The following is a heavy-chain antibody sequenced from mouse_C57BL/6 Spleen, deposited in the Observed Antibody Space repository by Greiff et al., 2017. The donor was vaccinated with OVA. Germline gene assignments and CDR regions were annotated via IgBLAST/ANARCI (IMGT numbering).Heavy chain of an antibody. Sequence: QVQLQQSGPELVKPGASVKISCKASGYSFTSYYIHWVKQRPGQGLEWIGWIYPGSGNTKYNEKFKGKATLTADTSSSTAYMQLSSLTSEDSAVYYCARSYGYDEGFAYWGQGTLVTVSA. V-gene: IGHV1-66*01. D-gene: IGHD2-2*01. CDR1: GYSFTSYY. CDR3: ARSYGYDEGFAY. J-gene: IGHJ3*01. CDR2: IYPGSGNT.